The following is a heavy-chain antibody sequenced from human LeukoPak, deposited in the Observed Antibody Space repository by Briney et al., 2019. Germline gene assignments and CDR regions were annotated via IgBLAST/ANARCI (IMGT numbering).Heavy chain of an antibody. D-gene: IGHD3-10*01. Sequence: ASVKVSCKASGYTFTSYDINRVRQATGQGLEWMGWMNPNRGNTGYAQKFQGRVTMTRNTSISTAYMELSSLRSEDTAVYYCARGARSMVRGAIPDNDYWGQGTLVTVSS. J-gene: IGHJ4*02. CDR3: ARGARSMVRGAIPDNDY. CDR1: GYTFTSYD. CDR2: MNPNRGNT. V-gene: IGHV1-8*01.